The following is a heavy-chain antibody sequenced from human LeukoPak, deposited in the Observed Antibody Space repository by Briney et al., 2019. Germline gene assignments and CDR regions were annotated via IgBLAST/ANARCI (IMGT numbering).Heavy chain of an antibody. Sequence: GESLKISCKGSGYSFTSYWIGWVLQMPGKGLEWMVIIYPGDSDTRYSPSFQGQVTISADKSISTAYLQWSSLKASDTAMYYCARPHYYEGEYYFDYWGQGTLVTVSS. CDR3: ARPHYYEGEYYFDY. V-gene: IGHV5-51*01. D-gene: IGHD3-22*01. J-gene: IGHJ4*02. CDR2: IYPGDSDT. CDR1: GYSFTSYW.